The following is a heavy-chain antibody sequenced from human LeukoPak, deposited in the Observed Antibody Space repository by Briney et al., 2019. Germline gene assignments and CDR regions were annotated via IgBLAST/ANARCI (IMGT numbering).Heavy chain of an antibody. CDR1: GDSLNTYY. Sequence: SETLSLTCTVSGDSLNTYYWSWIRQPPGKGLEWIGYIYYSGSTNYNPSLKSRVTISVDTSKNQFSLKLSSVTAADTAVYYCARDIVVIPAAIPKYYYFDYWGQGTLVTVSS. CDR2: IYYSGST. CDR3: ARDIVVIPAAIPKYYYFDY. J-gene: IGHJ4*02. V-gene: IGHV4-59*12. D-gene: IGHD2-2*01.